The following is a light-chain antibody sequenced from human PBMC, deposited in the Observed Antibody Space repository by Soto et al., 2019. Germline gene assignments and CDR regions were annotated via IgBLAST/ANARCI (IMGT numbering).Light chain of an antibody. CDR3: HQDYYLPQFT. J-gene: IGKJ4*01. Sequence: PGEKVTLFGIAGQSVSSTYLTWYQQRPDQAPRLLIYGAATRATSIPARFSGGGSGTDFTLTISRLLPEDFSAYYCHQDYYLPQFTFGGGTKVDIK. CDR2: GAA. V-gene: IGKV3D-7*01. CDR1: QSVSSTY.